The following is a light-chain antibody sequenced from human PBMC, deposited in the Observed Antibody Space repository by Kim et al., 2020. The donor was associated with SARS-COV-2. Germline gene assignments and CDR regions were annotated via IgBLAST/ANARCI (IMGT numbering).Light chain of an antibody. CDR2: DSS. V-gene: IGKV3-11*01. CDR3: LQRSQWPLT. J-gene: IGKJ4*01. Sequence: LSPGERATLSCRASQSINISLAWYQQQPGQAPRLLIYDSSNRATGIPARFSGSGSGTDFTLTIGSLEPEDFAVYYCLQRSQWPLTFGGGTKVDIK. CDR1: QSINIS.